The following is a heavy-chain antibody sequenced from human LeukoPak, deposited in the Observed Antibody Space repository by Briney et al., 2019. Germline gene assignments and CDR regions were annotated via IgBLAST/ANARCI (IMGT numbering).Heavy chain of an antibody. CDR3: ASTGWELQSIDY. Sequence: SETLSLTCAVYGGTFSGYYWAWIRQSPGKGLEWIGEINHIGSTNYNPSLQSRVVMSVDTSKNQVSLKMTSVTAADTAVYYCASTGWELQSIDYWGQGTLVTVSS. J-gene: IGHJ4*02. CDR1: GGTFSGYY. CDR2: INHIGST. D-gene: IGHD1-26*01. V-gene: IGHV4-34*08.